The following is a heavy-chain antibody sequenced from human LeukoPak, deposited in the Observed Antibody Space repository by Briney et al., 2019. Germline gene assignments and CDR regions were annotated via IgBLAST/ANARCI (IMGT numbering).Heavy chain of an antibody. D-gene: IGHD6-19*01. CDR1: GYTFTAFG. CDR3: ARVAVGGIAVRLYYFDY. V-gene: IGHV1-3*01. J-gene: IGHJ4*02. CDR2: INAGNGNI. Sequence: GASVKVSCKTSGYTFTAFGIHWLRQAPGQRLECMGWINAGNGNIYYSPDFQGRVAFTSDKSASTSYMELSSLRSEDTAVYYCARVAVGGIAVRLYYFDYWGQGTLVTVSS.